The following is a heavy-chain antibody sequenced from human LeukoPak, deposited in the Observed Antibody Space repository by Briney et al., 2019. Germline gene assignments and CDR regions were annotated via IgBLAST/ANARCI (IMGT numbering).Heavy chain of an antibody. CDR3: ASLGYCSSTSCPNWFDP. Sequence: ASVKVSCKASGGTFSSYAISWVRQAPGQGLEWMGGIIPIFGTANYAQKFQGRVTITADESTSTAYMELSSLRSEDTAVYYCASLGYCSSTSCPNWFDPWGQGTLVTVSS. V-gene: IGHV1-69*13. CDR1: GGTFSSYA. CDR2: IIPIFGTA. J-gene: IGHJ5*02. D-gene: IGHD2-2*03.